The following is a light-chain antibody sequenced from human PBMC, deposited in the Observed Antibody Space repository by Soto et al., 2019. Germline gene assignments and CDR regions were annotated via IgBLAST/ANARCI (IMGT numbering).Light chain of an antibody. V-gene: IGKV3-20*01. CDR3: QRYGDLPWT. CDR1: QGVSSSY. J-gene: IGKJ1*01. CDR2: VVS. Sequence: EIVLTQSPGTLSLSPGERATLSCRASQGVSSSYLAWYQHKPGQTPRRLIYVVSSRGTGVSDRFSGRGAGRHFTLSLNRLEPEDFAVYYCQRYGDLPWTFGQGTKVDI.